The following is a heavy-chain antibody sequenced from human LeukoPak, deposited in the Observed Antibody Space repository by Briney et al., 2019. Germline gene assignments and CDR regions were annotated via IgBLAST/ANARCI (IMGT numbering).Heavy chain of an antibody. D-gene: IGHD2-15*01. J-gene: IGHJ6*02. CDR2: IKQDGSEK. CDR3: ARDPIYRLVVVAATDCYGMDV. V-gene: IGHV3-7*01. CDR1: GFTFRSYW. Sequence: PGGSLRLSCAASGFTFRSYWMSWVRQAPGKGLEWVANIKQDGSEKYYVDSVKGRFTISRDNAKNSLYLQMNSLRAEDTAVYYCARDPIYRLVVVAATDCYGMDVWGQGTTVTVSS.